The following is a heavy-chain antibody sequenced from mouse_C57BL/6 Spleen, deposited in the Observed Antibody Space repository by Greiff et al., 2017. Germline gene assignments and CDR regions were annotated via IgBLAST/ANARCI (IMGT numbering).Heavy chain of an antibody. Sequence: EVKLVESGGGLVKPGGSLKLSCAASGFTFSDYGMHWVRQAPEKGLEWVAYISSGSSTIYYADTVKGRFTISRDNAKNTLFLQMTSLRSEDTAMYYCAGSAQATGGDYWGQGTSVTVSS. V-gene: IGHV5-17*01. CDR2: ISSGSSTI. D-gene: IGHD3-2*02. CDR3: AGSAQATGGDY. J-gene: IGHJ4*01. CDR1: GFTFSDYG.